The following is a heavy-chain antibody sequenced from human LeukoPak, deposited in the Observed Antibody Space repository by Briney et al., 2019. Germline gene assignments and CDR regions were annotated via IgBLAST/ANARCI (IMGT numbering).Heavy chain of an antibody. D-gene: IGHD5-24*01. V-gene: IGHV3-7*01. J-gene: IGHJ4*02. CDR1: GFTFSSFW. CDR2: IKQEGNEK. Sequence: PGGSLNLSCAASGFTFSSFWMSWGRQAPGKGLGLVGNIKQEGNEKYYVDSVTRRFTISRDNDKNSLYLQMNRLRADDTAVYYCARDGRNGYNTLDYWGQGTLVTVSS. CDR3: ARDGRNGYNTLDY.